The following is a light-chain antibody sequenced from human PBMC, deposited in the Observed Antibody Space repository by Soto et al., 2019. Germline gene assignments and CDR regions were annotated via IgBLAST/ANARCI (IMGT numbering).Light chain of an antibody. J-gene: IGLJ3*02. CDR3: SSYTTSPTWV. Sequence: QSVLTQPASVSGSPGQSITISCTGTISDIGNYKYVSWYQHHPGKAPKLIIYEVSNRPSGVSNRFSGSKSGNTASLTISGLQSEDESDYYCSSYTTSPTWVFGGGTKLTVL. CDR1: ISDIGNYKY. V-gene: IGLV2-14*01. CDR2: EVS.